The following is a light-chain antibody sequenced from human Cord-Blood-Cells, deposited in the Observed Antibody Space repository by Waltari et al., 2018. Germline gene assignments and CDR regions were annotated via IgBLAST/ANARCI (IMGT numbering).Light chain of an antibody. CDR3: SSYAGSNNYV. CDR2: EVS. Sequence: ISCTGTSSYVCGYNYVSLYQQHPGKAPKLMIYEVSKRPSGVPDRFSGSKSGNTASLTVSGLQAEDEADYYCSSYAGSNNYVFGTGTKVTVL. J-gene: IGLJ1*01. CDR1: SSYVCGYNY. V-gene: IGLV2-8*01.